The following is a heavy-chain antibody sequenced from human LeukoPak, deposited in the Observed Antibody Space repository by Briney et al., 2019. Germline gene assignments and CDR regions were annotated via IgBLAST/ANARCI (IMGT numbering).Heavy chain of an antibody. CDR3: ARDGDWNDVGYFDY. D-gene: IGHD1-1*01. CDR1: GYTFTSYA. Sequence: GASVKVSCKASGYTFTSYAMHWVRQAPGQRLEWMGWINAGNGNTKYSQKFQGRVTITRDTSASAAYMELSSLRFEDTAVYYCARDGDWNDVGYFDYWGQGTLVTVSS. J-gene: IGHJ4*02. CDR2: INAGNGNT. V-gene: IGHV1-3*01.